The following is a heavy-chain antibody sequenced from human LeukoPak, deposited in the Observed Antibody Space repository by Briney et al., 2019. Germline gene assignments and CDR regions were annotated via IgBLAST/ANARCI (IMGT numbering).Heavy chain of an antibody. CDR2: ISSSGSTI. V-gene: IGHV3-48*04. Sequence: PGGSLRLSCAASGFTFSSYSINWVRLAPGKGLEWVSSISSSGSTIYYADSVKGRFTISRDNAKNSLYLQMNSLRAEDTAVYYCARVIRFLDPWGQGTLVTVSS. CDR1: GFTFSSYS. CDR3: ARVIRFLDP. D-gene: IGHD3-3*01. J-gene: IGHJ5*02.